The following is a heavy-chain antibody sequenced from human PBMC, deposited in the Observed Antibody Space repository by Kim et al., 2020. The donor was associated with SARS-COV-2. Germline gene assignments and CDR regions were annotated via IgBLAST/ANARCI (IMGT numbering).Heavy chain of an antibody. J-gene: IGHJ4*02. D-gene: IGHD6-19*01. V-gene: IGHV1-46*01. CDR1: GYTFTSYY. CDR2: INPSGGST. Sequence: ASVKVSCKASGYTFTSYYMHWVRQAPGQGLEWMGIINPSGGSTSYAQKFQGRVTMTRDTSTSTVYMELSSLRSEDTAVYYCASHTTVAGTLGYWGQGTLVTVSS. CDR3: ASHTTVAGTLGY.